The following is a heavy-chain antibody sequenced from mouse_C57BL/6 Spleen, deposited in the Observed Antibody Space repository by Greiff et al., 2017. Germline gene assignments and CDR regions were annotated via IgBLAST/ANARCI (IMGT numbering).Heavy chain of an antibody. V-gene: IGHV1-69*01. CDR3: ARIITTVVDWYFDV. Sequence: QVQLQQPGAELVMPGASVKLSCKASGYTFTSYWMHWVKQRPGQGLEWIGEIDPSDSYTNYNQKFKGKSTLTVDKSSSTAYMQLSSLTSEDSAVYYCARIITTVVDWYFDVWGTGTTVTVSS. J-gene: IGHJ1*03. CDR2: IDPSDSYT. CDR1: GYTFTSYW. D-gene: IGHD1-1*01.